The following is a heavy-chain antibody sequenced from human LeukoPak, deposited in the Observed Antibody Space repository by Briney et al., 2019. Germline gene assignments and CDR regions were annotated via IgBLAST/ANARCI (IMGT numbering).Heavy chain of an antibody. V-gene: IGHV3-66*01. CDR1: GFTVSNNW. CDR2: IFSGGDT. Sequence: GGSLRLSCAASGFTVSNNWMNWVRQAPGKGLEWVSLIFSGGDTQYADSVKDRFAISRDASKNTLYLQMSNLRAEDTAVYYCARDPSAVTANTYAWGQGTLVTVSS. J-gene: IGHJ5*02. D-gene: IGHD2-2*01. CDR3: ARDPSAVTANTYA.